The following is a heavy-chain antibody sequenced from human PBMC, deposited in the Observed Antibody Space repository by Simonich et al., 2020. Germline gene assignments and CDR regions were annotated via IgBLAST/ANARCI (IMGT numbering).Heavy chain of an antibody. CDR3: AKDSSLVGATDWFDP. Sequence: EVQLLESGGGLVQPGGSLRLSCAASGFTFSSYAMSWVRQAPGEGMEWVSAISGSGGSTYYADSVKGRFTISRDNSKNTRYLQMNSLRAEDTAVYYCAKDSSLVGATDWFDPWGQGTLVTVSS. CDR2: ISGSGGST. J-gene: IGHJ5*02. D-gene: IGHD1-26*01. CDR1: GFTFSSYA. V-gene: IGHV3-23*01.